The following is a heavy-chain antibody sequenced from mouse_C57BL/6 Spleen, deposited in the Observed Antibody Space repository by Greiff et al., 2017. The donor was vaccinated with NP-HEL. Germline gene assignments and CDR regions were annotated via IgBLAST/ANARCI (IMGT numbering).Heavy chain of an antibody. CDR3: TRDGDWAVFDY. CDR2: ISSGGDYI. CDR1: GFTFSSYA. Sequence: EVKLVESGEGLVKPGGSLKLSCAASGFTFSSYAMSWVRQTPEKRLEWVAYISSGGDYIYYADTVKGRFTISRDNARNTLYLQMSSLKSEDTAMYYCTRDGDWAVFDYWGQGTTLTVSS. D-gene: IGHD4-1*01. V-gene: IGHV5-9-1*02. J-gene: IGHJ2*01.